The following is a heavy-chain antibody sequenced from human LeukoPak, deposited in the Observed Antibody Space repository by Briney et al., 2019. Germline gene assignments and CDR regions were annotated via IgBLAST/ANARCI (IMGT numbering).Heavy chain of an antibody. CDR2: IYYSGST. CDR1: GGSISSGGYY. Sequence: SQTLSLTRTVSGGSISSGGYYWSWIRQHPGKGLEWIGYIYYSGSTYYNPSLKSRVTISVDTSKNQFSLKLSSVTAADTAVYYCARDGSGNDAFDIWGQGTMVTVSS. V-gene: IGHV4-31*03. J-gene: IGHJ3*02. CDR3: ARDGSGNDAFDI. D-gene: IGHD3-10*01.